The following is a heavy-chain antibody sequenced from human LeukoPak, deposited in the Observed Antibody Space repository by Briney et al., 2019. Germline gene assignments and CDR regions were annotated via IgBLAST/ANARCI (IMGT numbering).Heavy chain of an antibody. J-gene: IGHJ5*02. Sequence: GGSLRLSCAASGFTFSSYAMHWVRQAPGKGLEWVAVISYDGSNKYYADSVKGRFTISRDNSKNTLYLQMNSLRAEDTAVYYCARPNWGFGFDPWGQGTLVTVSS. CDR3: ARPNWGFGFDP. V-gene: IGHV3-30*04. CDR1: GFTFSSYA. CDR2: ISYDGSNK. D-gene: IGHD7-27*01.